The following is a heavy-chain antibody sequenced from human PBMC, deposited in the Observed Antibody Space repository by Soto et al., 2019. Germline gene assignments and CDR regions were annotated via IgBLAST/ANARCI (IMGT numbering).Heavy chain of an antibody. CDR2: IYWDDDK. CDR3: ARAKYYDFWSGYSNLFDY. CDR1: GFSLSTSGLG. Sequence: SGPTLVNPTQTLTLTCTFSGFSLSTSGLGVGWIRQPPGKALEWLALIYWDDDKRYSASLKSRLTITKDTSKNQVVLTMTNMDPVDTATYYCARAKYYDFWSGYSNLFDYWGQGTLVTVSS. V-gene: IGHV2-5*02. J-gene: IGHJ4*02. D-gene: IGHD3-3*01.